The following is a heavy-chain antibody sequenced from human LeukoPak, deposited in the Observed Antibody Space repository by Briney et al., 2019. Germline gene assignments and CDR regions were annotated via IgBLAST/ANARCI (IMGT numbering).Heavy chain of an antibody. CDR3: ATEAKVEMATIDY. Sequence: ASVKVSCKVSGYTFTDYYMHWVQQAPGKGLEWMGLVDPEDGETIYAEKFQGRVTITADTSTDTAYMELSSLRSEDTAVYYCATEAKVEMATIDYWGRGTLVTVSS. CDR1: GYTFTDYY. CDR2: VDPEDGET. D-gene: IGHD5-24*01. J-gene: IGHJ4*02. V-gene: IGHV1-69-2*01.